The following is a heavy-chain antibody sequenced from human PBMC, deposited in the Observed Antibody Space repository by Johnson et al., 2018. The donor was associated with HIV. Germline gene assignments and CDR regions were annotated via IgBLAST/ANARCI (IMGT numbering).Heavy chain of an antibody. CDR1: GFSFSDYY. J-gene: IGHJ3*02. CDR2: IKQDGSEK. V-gene: IGHV3-7*01. D-gene: IGHD3-16*01. Sequence: VQLVESGGGLVNPGGSLRLSCAASGFSFSDYYMSWIRQAPGKGLEWVANIKQDGSEKYYVDSVKGRFTISRDNAKNSLYLQMNSLRAEDTAVYYCAKPRYYDNAFEMWGQGTMVTVSS. CDR3: AKPRYYDNAFEM.